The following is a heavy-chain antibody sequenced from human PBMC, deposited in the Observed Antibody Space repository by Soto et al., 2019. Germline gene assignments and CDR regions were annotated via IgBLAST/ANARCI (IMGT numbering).Heavy chain of an antibody. Sequence: QVQLVESGGGVVQPGRSLRLSCAASGFTFSSYGMHWVRQAAGKGLEWVAVIWYDGSNKYYADSVKGRFTISRDNSKNTLYLQMNSLRAEDTAVYYCARGLWGMDVWGQGTTVTVSS. V-gene: IGHV3-33*01. J-gene: IGHJ6*02. CDR1: GFTFSSYG. D-gene: IGHD2-21*01. CDR2: IWYDGSNK. CDR3: ARGLWGMDV.